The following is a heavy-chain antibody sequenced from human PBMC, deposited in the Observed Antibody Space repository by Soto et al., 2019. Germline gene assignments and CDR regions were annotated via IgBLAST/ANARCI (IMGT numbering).Heavy chain of an antibody. J-gene: IGHJ4*02. CDR2: ISYDGGLQ. Sequence: QAQLVESGGGVVQPGRSLRLSCAASGFTFSSYGMHWVRQAPGTGLGWVAVISYDGGLQHYADSVKGRFTISRDNSKNMVLVQMNSLRAEGTAGYYCVSDRGYGHASVPYSWGQGTLVSVSS. V-gene: IGHV3-30*05. D-gene: IGHD5-18*01. CDR1: GFTFSSYG. CDR3: VSDRGYGHASVPYS.